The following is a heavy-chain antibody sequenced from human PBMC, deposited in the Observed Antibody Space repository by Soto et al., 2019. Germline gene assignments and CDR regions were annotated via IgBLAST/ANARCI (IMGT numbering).Heavy chain of an antibody. CDR1: GFTFSSYG. Sequence: QVQLVESGGGVVQPGRSPRLSCAASGFTFSSYGMHWVRQAPGKGLEWVAVISYDGSNKYYADSVKGRFTISRDNSKNTLYLQMNSLRAEDTAVYYCAKDGYYYDSSGYQPGDYWGQGTLVTVSS. CDR2: ISYDGSNK. CDR3: AKDGYYYDSSGYQPGDY. J-gene: IGHJ4*02. V-gene: IGHV3-30*18. D-gene: IGHD3-22*01.